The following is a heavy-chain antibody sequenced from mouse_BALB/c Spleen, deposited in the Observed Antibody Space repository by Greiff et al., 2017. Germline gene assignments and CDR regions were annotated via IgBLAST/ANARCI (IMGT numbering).Heavy chain of an antibody. J-gene: IGHJ2*01. CDR1: GYTFTSYW. CDR3: ARSKTGTRGFDY. CDR2: INPSNGRT. Sequence: QVQLQQPGAELVKPGASVKLSCKASGYTFTSYWMHWVKQRPGQGLEWIGEINPSNGRTNYNEKFKSKATLTVDKSSSTAYMQLSSLTSEDSAVYYCARSKTGTRGFDYWGQGTTLTVSS. D-gene: IGHD4-1*01. V-gene: IGHV1S81*02.